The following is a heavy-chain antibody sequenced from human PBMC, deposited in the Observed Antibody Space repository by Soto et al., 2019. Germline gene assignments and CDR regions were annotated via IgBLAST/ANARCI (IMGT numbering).Heavy chain of an antibody. CDR2: LYDIDGS. D-gene: IGHD1-1*01. CDR1: GFTISGKKY. CDR3: ATWHEREHAYDV. Sequence: DVQLVESGGGLIQPGESLRLSCAAFGFTISGKKYVAWVRQAPGRGLEWVSALYDIDGSFYADSVKGRFTTSSDSSKTTVYLQMKDLRPDDTAVYYCATWHEREHAYDVWGLGTPVTVSS. J-gene: IGHJ3*01. V-gene: IGHV3-53*01.